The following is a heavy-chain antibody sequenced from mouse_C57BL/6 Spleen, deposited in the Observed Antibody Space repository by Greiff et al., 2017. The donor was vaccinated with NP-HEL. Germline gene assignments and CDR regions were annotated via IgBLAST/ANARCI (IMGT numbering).Heavy chain of an antibody. CDR2: ISDGGSYT. J-gene: IGHJ2*01. Sequence: EVMLVESGGGLVKPGGSLKLSCAASGFTFSSYAMSWVRQTPEKRLEWVATISDGGSYTYYPDNVKGRFTISRDNAKNNLYLQMSHLKSEDTAMYYCARENYYGSTDYWGQGTTLTVSS. CDR3: ARENYYGSTDY. V-gene: IGHV5-4*01. D-gene: IGHD1-1*01. CDR1: GFTFSSYA.